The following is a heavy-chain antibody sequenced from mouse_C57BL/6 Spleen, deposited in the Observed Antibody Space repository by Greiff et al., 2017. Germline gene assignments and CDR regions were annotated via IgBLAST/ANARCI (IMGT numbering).Heavy chain of an antibody. CDR1: GYTFTEYT. D-gene: IGHD1-1*01. CDR2: FYPGSGSI. Sequence: VKLQQSGAELVKPGASVKLSCKASGYTFTEYTIHWVKQRSGQGLEWIGWFYPGSGSIKYNEKFKDKATLTADKSSSTVYMELSRLTSEDSAVYFCARHEEGYYGSKYYAMDYWGQGTSVTVAS. J-gene: IGHJ4*01. CDR3: ARHEEGYYGSKYYAMDY. V-gene: IGHV1-62-2*01.